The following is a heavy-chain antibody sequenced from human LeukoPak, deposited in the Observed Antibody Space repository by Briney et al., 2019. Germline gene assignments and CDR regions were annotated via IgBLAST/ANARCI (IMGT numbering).Heavy chain of an antibody. CDR1: GGTFSSYA. CDR2: IIPILGIA. V-gene: IGHV1-69*04. Sequence: SVKVSCKASGGTFSSYAISWVRQAPGQGLEWMGRIIPILGIANYAQKFQGRVTITADKSTSTAYMELSSLRSEDTAVYYCARAIVGATTGYDAFDIWGQGTMVTVSS. CDR3: ARAIVGATTGYDAFDI. J-gene: IGHJ3*02. D-gene: IGHD1-26*01.